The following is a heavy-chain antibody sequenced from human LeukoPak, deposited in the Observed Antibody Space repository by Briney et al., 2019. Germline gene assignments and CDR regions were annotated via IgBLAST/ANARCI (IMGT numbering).Heavy chain of an antibody. CDR2: IYTSGST. CDR3: ARKPYYGSGSYYNGRDSAFDI. D-gene: IGHD3-10*01. Sequence: SETLSLTCTVSGGSISSYYWSWIRQPAGKGLEWIGRIYTSGSTNYNPSLESRVTMSVDTSKNQFSLKLSSVTAADTAVYYCARKPYYGSGSYYNGRDSAFDIWGQGTMVTVSS. J-gene: IGHJ3*02. V-gene: IGHV4-4*07. CDR1: GGSISSYY.